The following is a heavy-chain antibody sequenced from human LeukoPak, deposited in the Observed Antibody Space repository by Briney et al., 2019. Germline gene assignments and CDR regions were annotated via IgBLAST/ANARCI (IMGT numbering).Heavy chain of an antibody. V-gene: IGHV1-24*01. J-gene: IGHJ6*03. CDR1: GYTLTELS. Sequence: ASVKVSCKVSGYTLTELSMHWVRQAPGKGLEWMGGFDPEDGETIYAQKFQGRVTMTKDTSTDTAYMELSSLRSEDTAVYYCATAAGPRYYYYMDVWGKGTTVTISS. CDR3: ATAAGPRYYYYMDV. CDR2: FDPEDGET.